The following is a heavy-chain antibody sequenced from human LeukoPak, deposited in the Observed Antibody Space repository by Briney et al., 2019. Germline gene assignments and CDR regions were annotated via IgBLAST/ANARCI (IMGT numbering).Heavy chain of an antibody. CDR1: GFTFSSYA. Sequence: GGSLRLSCAASGFTFSSYAMHWVRQAPGKGLGWVSAISGSGGSTYYADSVKGRFTISRDNSKNTLYLQMNSLRAEDTAVYYCAKVTTMIVVVKRYYFDYWGQGTLVTVSS. CDR3: AKVTTMIVVVKRYYFDY. V-gene: IGHV3-23*01. J-gene: IGHJ4*02. CDR2: ISGSGGST. D-gene: IGHD3-22*01.